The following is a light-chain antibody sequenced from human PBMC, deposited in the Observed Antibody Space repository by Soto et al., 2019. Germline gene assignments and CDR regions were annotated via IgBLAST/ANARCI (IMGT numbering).Light chain of an antibody. J-gene: IGLJ1*01. V-gene: IGLV2-14*01. Sequence: QSALTQPASVSGSPGQSITISCTGTSSDVGGYNYVSWYQQHPGKAPKLMIYEVSNRPSGVSNRFSGSKSGNTASLTISGLKDEDEADYYCSSYTSSSTPVFGTGTKLTVL. CDR2: EVS. CDR1: SSDVGGYNY. CDR3: SSYTSSSTPV.